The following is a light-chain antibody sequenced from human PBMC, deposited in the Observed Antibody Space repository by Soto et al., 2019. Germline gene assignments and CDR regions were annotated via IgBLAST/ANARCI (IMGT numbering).Light chain of an antibody. J-gene: IGKJ5*01. V-gene: IGKV1-39*01. Sequence: DMQMTQSPSSLSASVGDRVTITCRASQSIGKYLSWFQQTPGNAPKLLIYAASGLQSGVPSRFSGSGSGTDFTLTISSLQPDDFASYFCQQTDTIPFTFGQGTRLEIK. CDR3: QQTDTIPFT. CDR2: AAS. CDR1: QSIGKY.